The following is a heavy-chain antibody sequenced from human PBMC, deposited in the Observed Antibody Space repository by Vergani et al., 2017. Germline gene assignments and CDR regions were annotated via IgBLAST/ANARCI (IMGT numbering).Heavy chain of an antibody. J-gene: IGHJ6*02. D-gene: IGHD3-9*01. CDR2: ISSSSSTI. Sequence: EVQLLESGGGLVQPGGSLRLSCAASGFTFSSYSMNWVRQAPGKGLEWVSYISSSSSTIYYADSVKGRFTISRDNAKNSLYLQMNSLRAEDTAVYYCARDAGLVIVDVWGQGTTVTVSS. CDR3: ARDAGLVIVDV. CDR1: GFTFSSYS. V-gene: IGHV3-48*01.